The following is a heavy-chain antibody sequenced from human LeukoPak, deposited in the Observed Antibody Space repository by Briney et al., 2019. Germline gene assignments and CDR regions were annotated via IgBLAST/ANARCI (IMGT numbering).Heavy chain of an antibody. CDR1: GGSITSYY. Sequence: PSETLSLTCSVSGGSITSYYWSWIRQSPMKGLEWIGSVYNRGTTYYNPSLKSRVTISGDTSKNQLSLRMTYVTTADTAVYFCARDYGGNSGEFDPWGQGTLVTVPS. J-gene: IGHJ5*02. V-gene: IGHV4-59*01. CDR3: ARDYGGNSGEFDP. CDR2: VYNRGTT. D-gene: IGHD4-23*01.